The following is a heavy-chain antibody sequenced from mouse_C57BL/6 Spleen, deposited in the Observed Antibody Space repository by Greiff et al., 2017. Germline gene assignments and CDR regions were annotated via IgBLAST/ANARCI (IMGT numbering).Heavy chain of an antibody. CDR2: IYPRSGNT. D-gene: IGHD3-3*01. Sequence: QVQLQQSGAELARPGASVKLSCKASDYTFTSYGISWVKQRTGQGLEWIGEIYPRSGNTYYNEKFKGKATLTADKSSSTAYMELRSLTSEDSAVYFCARKGGSGQDYFDYWGQGTTLTVSS. V-gene: IGHV1-81*01. CDR1: DYTFTSYG. CDR3: ARKGGSGQDYFDY. J-gene: IGHJ2*01.